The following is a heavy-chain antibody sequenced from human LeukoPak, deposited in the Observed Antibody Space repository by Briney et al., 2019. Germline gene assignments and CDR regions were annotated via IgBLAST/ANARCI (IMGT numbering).Heavy chain of an antibody. Sequence: SETLSLTCTVSGDSFSGYYWGWIRQPPGKGLEWIGNVYYTGIANSNPSLKSRVTQSIDTSKNQFSLRLSSVTAADTAVYYCARHQVYGSGTLYYFDYWGRGTLVTVSS. CDR1: GDSFSGYY. CDR3: ARHQVYGSGTLYYFDY. J-gene: IGHJ4*02. D-gene: IGHD3-10*01. V-gene: IGHV4-59*08. CDR2: VYYTGIA.